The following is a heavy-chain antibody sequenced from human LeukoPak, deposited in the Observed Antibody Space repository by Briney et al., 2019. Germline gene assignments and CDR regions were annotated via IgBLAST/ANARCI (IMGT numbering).Heavy chain of an antibody. J-gene: IGHJ4*02. CDR3: AKASYYGDNPYHFDY. CDR2: VTTSGGYT. CDR1: GFTFSSYA. Sequence: HPGGSLRLSCAASGFTFSSYAMNWVRQAPGKGLEWVSAVTTSGGYTYYADSVKGRFTISRDNSKNTLYLHMNSLRAEDTAVYYGAKASYYGDNPYHFDYWGQGTLVTVSS. V-gene: IGHV3-23*01. D-gene: IGHD4-23*01.